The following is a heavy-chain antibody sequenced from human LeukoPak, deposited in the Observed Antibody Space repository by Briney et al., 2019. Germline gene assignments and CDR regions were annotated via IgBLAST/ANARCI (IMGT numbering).Heavy chain of an antibody. D-gene: IGHD5-24*01. J-gene: IGHJ4*02. CDR1: GGTFSSYA. CDR3: ARTLSLDGYNHFDF. CDR2: IIPIFGTA. Sequence: ASVKVSCKASGGTFSSYAISWVRQAPGQGLEWMGGIIPIFGTANYAQKFQGRVTITADESTSTAYMELSSLRSEDTAVYYCARTLSLDGYNHFDFWGQGTLVTVSS. V-gene: IGHV1-69*13.